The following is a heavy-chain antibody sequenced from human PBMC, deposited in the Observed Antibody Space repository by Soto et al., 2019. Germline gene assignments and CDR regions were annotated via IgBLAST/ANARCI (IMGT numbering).Heavy chain of an antibody. J-gene: IGHJ5*02. CDR2: INHSGST. Sequence: QVQLQQWGAGLLKPSETLSLTCAVYGGSFSGYYWSWIRQPPGKGLEWIGEINHSGSTNYNPSLKSRVTISVDTSKNQFSLKLSSVTAADTAVYYCARGQGYYGSGWFDPWGQGTLVTVSS. CDR3: ARGQGYYGSGWFDP. D-gene: IGHD3-10*01. CDR1: GGSFSGYY. V-gene: IGHV4-34*01.